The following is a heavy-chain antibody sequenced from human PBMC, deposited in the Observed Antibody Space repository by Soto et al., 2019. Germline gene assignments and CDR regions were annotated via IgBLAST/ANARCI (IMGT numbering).Heavy chain of an antibody. J-gene: IGHJ4*02. CDR1: GDSFSRYK. D-gene: IGHD2-15*01. CDR2: MYSSGYT. V-gene: IGHV4-59*01. CDR3: AREWSAFDY. Sequence: SETLSLTCTVSGDSFSRYKWSWIRQPPGKGLEYIGYMYSSGYTDYNPSLRSRVTMSLDTSKNQYSLKLTSATAADTAVYYCAREWSAFDYWGQGTLVTVSS.